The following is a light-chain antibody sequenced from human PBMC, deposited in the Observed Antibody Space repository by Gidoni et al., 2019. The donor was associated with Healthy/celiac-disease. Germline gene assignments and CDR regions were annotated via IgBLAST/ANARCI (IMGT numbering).Light chain of an antibody. J-gene: IGLJ3*02. CDR2: SNN. CDR3: AAWDDSLNGPV. CDR1: SSNIGSNT. Sequence: SVLTQPPSASGTPGQGVTISCSGSSSNIGSNTVNCYQQLPGTAPKLLIYSNNQRPSGVPDRVSGSKSGTSASLAISGLQSEDEADYYCAAWDDSLNGPVFGGGTKLTVL. V-gene: IGLV1-44*01.